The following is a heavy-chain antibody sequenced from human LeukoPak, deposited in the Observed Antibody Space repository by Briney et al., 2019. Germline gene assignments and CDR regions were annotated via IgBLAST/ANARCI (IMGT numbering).Heavy chain of an antibody. CDR3: ARDEYDYVWGSYPY. Sequence: ASVKVSCKASGGTFSSYTISWVRQAPGQGLEWMGGIIPIFGTANYAQKFQGRVTITADESTSTAYMELSSLRSEDTAVYYCARDEYDYVWGSYPYWGQGTLVTVSS. D-gene: IGHD3-16*02. CDR2: IIPIFGTA. CDR1: GGTFSSYT. J-gene: IGHJ4*02. V-gene: IGHV1-69*13.